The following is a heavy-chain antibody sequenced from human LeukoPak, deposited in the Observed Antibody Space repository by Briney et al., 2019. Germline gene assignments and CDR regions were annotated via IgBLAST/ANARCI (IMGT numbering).Heavy chain of an antibody. D-gene: IGHD2-15*01. J-gene: IGHJ4*02. CDR2: INPNSGGT. Sequence: ASVKVSCKASGYTFTGYYMHWVRQAPGQGLEWMGWINPNSGGTNYAQKFQGRVTMTRDTSISTAYMELSRLRSDDTAVYYCAIISGLIPPDFDYWGQGTLVTVS. CDR3: AIISGLIPPDFDY. CDR1: GYTFTGYY. V-gene: IGHV1-2*02.